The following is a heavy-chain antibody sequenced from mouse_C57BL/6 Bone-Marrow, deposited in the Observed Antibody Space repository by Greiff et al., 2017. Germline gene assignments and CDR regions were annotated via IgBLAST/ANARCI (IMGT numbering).Heavy chain of an antibody. CDR1: GFTFSSYA. CDR3: ARDRGLWPFDY. J-gene: IGHJ2*01. CDR2: ISDGGSYT. D-gene: IGHD1-1*02. V-gene: IGHV5-4*01. Sequence: EVKLVESGGGLEKPGGSLKLSCAASGFTFSSYAMSWVRQTPEKRLEWVATISDGGSYTYYPDNVKGRFTISRDNAKNNLYLQMSHLKSEDTAMYYCARDRGLWPFDYWGQGTTLTVSS.